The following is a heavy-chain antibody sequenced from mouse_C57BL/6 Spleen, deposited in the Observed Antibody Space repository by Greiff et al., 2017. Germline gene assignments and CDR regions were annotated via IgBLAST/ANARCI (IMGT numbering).Heavy chain of an antibody. J-gene: IGHJ4*01. CDR1: GYAFSSSW. D-gene: IGHD1-1*01. CDR2: IYPGDGDT. CDR3: ATDYYGSREGAMDY. Sequence: QVQLQQSGPELVKPGASVKISCKASGYAFSSSWMNWVKQRPGKGLEWIGRIYPGDGDTNYNGKFKGKATLTADKSSSTAYMQLSSLTSEDSAVYFCATDYYGSREGAMDYWGQGTSVTVSS. V-gene: IGHV1-82*01.